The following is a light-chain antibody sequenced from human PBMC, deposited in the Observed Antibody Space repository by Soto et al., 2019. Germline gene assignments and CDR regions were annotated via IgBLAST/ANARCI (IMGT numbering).Light chain of an antibody. Sequence: QSVLTQPASVSGSPGQSITISCTGTSSDVGSYNLVSWYQQHPGKAPKLMIFEVNKRPSGVSNRFSGSKSGNTASLTISGFQVEDEVDYYCCSYAGSSTLVFGGGTK. CDR3: CSYAGSSTLV. CDR1: SSDVGSYNL. J-gene: IGLJ2*01. CDR2: EVN. V-gene: IGLV2-23*02.